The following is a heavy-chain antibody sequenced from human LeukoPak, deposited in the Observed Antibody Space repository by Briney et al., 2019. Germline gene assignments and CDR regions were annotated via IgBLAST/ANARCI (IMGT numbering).Heavy chain of an antibody. J-gene: IGHJ4*02. Sequence: GGSLRLSCVASGFTFGKYWMSWVRQAPGKGLAWVANIKLDGSEKNYVDSVKGRFTISRDNTKNSLYLQMNSLRVEDTAVFYCARDQYDTWSRRGNFDSWGQGTLVIVSS. D-gene: IGHD3-3*01. V-gene: IGHV3-7*03. CDR1: GFTFGKYW. CDR2: IKLDGSEK. CDR3: ARDQYDTWSRRGNFDS.